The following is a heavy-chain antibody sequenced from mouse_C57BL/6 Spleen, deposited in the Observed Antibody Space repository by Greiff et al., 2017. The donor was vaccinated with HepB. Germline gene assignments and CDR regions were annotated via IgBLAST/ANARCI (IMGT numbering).Heavy chain of an antibody. CDR2: INPSTGGT. CDR1: GYSFTGYY. Sequence: EVQLQQSGPELVKPGASVKISCKASGYSFTGYYMNWVKQSPEKSLEWIGEINPSTGGTTYNQKFKAKATLTVDKSSSTAYMQLKSLTSEDSAVYYCARAHLLSYGSSYVKTAWFAYWGQGTLVTVSA. D-gene: IGHD1-1*01. V-gene: IGHV1-42*01. J-gene: IGHJ3*01. CDR3: ARAHLLSYGSSYVKTAWFAY.